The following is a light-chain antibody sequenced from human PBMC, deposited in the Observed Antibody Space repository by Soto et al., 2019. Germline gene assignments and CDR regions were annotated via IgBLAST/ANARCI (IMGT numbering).Light chain of an antibody. CDR2: DVS. J-gene: IGKJ3*01. V-gene: IGKV3D-20*01. CDR3: QQYGDSPPFT. Sequence: EIVLTQSPATLSLSPGERATLSCGASQSVRTYLAWYQQKPGQAPRLLIYDVSIRAAGIPARFGGSGSGTDFTLTISRLEPEDFAVYYCQQYGDSPPFTFGPGTKVDIK. CDR1: QSVRTY.